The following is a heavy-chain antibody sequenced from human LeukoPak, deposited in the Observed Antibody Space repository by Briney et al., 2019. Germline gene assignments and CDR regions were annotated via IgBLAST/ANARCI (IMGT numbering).Heavy chain of an antibody. Sequence: SETLSLTCTVSGGSISSSSYYWGWIRRPPGKGLEWIGSIYYSGSTYYNPSLKSRVTISVDTSKNQFSLKLSSVTAADTAVYYCARKRVGATTDYWGQGTLVTVSS. CDR2: IYYSGST. CDR1: GGSISSSSYY. J-gene: IGHJ4*02. CDR3: ARKRVGATTDY. D-gene: IGHD1-26*01. V-gene: IGHV4-39*07.